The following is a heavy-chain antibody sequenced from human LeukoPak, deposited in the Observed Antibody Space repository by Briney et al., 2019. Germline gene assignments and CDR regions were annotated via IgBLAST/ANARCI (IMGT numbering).Heavy chain of an antibody. V-gene: IGHV3-23*01. D-gene: IGHD4-11*01. CDR2: ITSRRDAT. Sequence: PGGSLTLSCAASGFNFSNYAMRGVRQPPGRGLEWVSSITSRRDATYYEDSVQRRLTISRDKSKNTLYLQMNSLRVDDTNIYYCADSIYWCPFDYGGRGTLVSVS. CDR3: ADSIYWCPFDY. J-gene: IGHJ4*02. CDR1: GFNFSNYA.